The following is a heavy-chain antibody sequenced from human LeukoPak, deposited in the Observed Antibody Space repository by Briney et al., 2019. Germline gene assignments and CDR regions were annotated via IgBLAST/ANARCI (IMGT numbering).Heavy chain of an antibody. J-gene: IGHJ6*03. CDR2: IYHSGNT. D-gene: IGHD3-16*02. CDR3: ARVRRIRLGELSLYASLYWGRFSFEVLKHYYMDV. Sequence: PSETLSLTCSVSGYSISSGYYWAWIRQPPGKGLEWIGTIYHSGNTYYTPSLKSRVTISVDTSKNQFSLKLSSVTAADTAVYYCARVRRIRLGELSLYASLYWGRFSFEVLKHYYMDVWGKGTTVTVSS. CDR1: GYSISSGYY. V-gene: IGHV4-38-2*02.